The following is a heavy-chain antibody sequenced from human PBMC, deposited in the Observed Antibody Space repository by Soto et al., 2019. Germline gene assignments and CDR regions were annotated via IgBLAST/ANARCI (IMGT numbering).Heavy chain of an antibody. CDR2: IYYSGRT. CDR1: GGSITSGGSY. J-gene: IGHJ6*03. CDR3: AKALPGGTIYYMLA. D-gene: IGHD1-7*01. Sequence: QVQLRESGPGLVKPAQTLSLTCTVSGGSITSGGSYWSWVRQVPGTGLEWIGHIYYSGRTYYNPSLKIRAAMSVDTSRNLLSLKLDSVTAADTAVYYCAKALPGGTIYYMLAWGEGTRVTVSS. V-gene: IGHV4-31*02.